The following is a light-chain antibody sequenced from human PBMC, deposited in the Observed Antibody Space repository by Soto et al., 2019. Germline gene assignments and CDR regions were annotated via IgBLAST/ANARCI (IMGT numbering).Light chain of an antibody. CDR1: QSISSW. CDR3: QQYNSLWT. V-gene: IGKV1-5*03. J-gene: IGKJ1*01. CDR2: KAS. Sequence: DIQMTQSPSTLSASVGDRVTITCRASQSISSWLAWDQQKPGKAPKLLIYKASSLEIGVPSRFSGSGAETEFTITISSLQSDDFATYYCQQYNSLWTFGQGTKVEIK.